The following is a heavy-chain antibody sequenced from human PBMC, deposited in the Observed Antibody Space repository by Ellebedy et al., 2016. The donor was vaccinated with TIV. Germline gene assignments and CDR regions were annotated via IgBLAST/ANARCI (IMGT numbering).Heavy chain of an antibody. CDR3: ARTSDSSSWYFQH. CDR1: GYTFTGYY. V-gene: IGHV1-2*04. J-gene: IGHJ1*01. Sequence: AASVKVSRKASGYTFTGYYMHWVRQAPGQGLEWMGWINPNSGGTNYAQKFQGWVTMTRDTSISTAYMELSRLRSDDTAVYYCARTSDSSSWYFQHWGQGTLVTVSS. CDR2: INPNSGGT. D-gene: IGHD6-13*01.